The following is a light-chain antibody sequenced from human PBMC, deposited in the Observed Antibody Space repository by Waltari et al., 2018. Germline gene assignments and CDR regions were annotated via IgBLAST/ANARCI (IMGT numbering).Light chain of an antibody. V-gene: IGKV3-20*01. Sequence: EIVLTQSPGSLSSSPGERVTLSCRASQSVSRSLAWYQQKPGQAPRLLIFGASNRATGIPDRFSGSGSGTHFSLTISRLEPEDFAVYYCQHYVSLPATFGQGTKVEIK. J-gene: IGKJ1*01. CDR3: QHYVSLPAT. CDR1: QSVSRS. CDR2: GAS.